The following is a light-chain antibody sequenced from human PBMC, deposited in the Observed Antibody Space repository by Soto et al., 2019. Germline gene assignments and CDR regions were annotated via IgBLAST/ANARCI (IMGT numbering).Light chain of an antibody. V-gene: IGLV2-14*01. Sequence: QSALTQPASVSGSPGQSISISCTGPSSDVGDYISVSWFQQHPGKARKLMIYEVSNRPSGVSNRFSGSKSANTASLAISGLQAEDEDDYYCTSYTSSTTLYVFGTGTKLTVL. J-gene: IGLJ1*01. CDR1: SSDVGDYIS. CDR2: EVS. CDR3: TSYTSSTTLYV.